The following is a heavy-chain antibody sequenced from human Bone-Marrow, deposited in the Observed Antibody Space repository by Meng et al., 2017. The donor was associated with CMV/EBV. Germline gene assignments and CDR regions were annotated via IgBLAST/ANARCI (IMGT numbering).Heavy chain of an antibody. J-gene: IGHJ4*02. V-gene: IGHV3-48*04. CDR2: ITSGSSIT. CDR3: AREGRPAGRADFDW. CDR1: GFHFDKYN. Sequence: GESLKISCAASGFHFDKYNMHWVRQAPGKGPEWISYITSGSSITYYADSVKGRFTISRDNARNSLFLQMNILRAEDTAVYYCAREGRPAGRADFDWWGQGSLVTVSS.